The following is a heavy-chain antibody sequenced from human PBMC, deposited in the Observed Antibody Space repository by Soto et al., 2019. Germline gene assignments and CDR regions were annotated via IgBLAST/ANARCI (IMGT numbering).Heavy chain of an antibody. D-gene: IGHD6-19*01. CDR3: ASGPLGYSSGWYLGPYFDY. CDR2: IYSGGSI. CDR1: GFTLSSNY. J-gene: IGHJ4*02. Sequence: GGSLRLSCAASGFTLSSNYMSWVRQAPGKGPEWVSVIYSGGSIYYADSVKGRFTISRHNSKNTLYLQMNNLRTEDTAVYYCASGPLGYSSGWYLGPYFDYWGQGTLVTVSS. V-gene: IGHV3-53*04.